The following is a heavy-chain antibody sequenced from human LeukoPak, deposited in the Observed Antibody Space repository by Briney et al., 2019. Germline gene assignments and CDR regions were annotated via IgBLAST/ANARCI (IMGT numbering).Heavy chain of an antibody. D-gene: IGHD6-13*01. V-gene: IGHV1-8*01. CDR3: ARGNRLYTSSWSSLPFDI. Sequence: ASVKVSCKASGYTFTSYDINWVRQATGQGLEWMGWINPISGYTGFAQKFQGRATMTGDTSISTAYMELSSLRSEDAAVYYCARGNRLYTSSWSSLPFDIWGQGTMVTVSS. CDR1: GYTFTSYD. CDR2: INPISGYT. J-gene: IGHJ3*02.